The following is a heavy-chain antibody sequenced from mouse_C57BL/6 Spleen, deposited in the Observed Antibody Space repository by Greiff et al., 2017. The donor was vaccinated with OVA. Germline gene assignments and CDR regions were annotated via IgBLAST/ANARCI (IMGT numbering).Heavy chain of an antibody. V-gene: IGHV1-80*01. CDR1: GYAFSSYW. J-gene: IGHJ3*01. D-gene: IGHD4-1*01. CDR3: ANWERGFAY. Sequence: VQGVESGAELVKPGASVKISCNASGYAFSSYWMNWVKQRPGKGLEWIGQIYPGDGDTTYNGKFKGKATLTADKSSSTAYMQLSSLTSEDSAVYFCANWERGFAYWGQGTLVTVSA. CDR2: IYPGDGDT.